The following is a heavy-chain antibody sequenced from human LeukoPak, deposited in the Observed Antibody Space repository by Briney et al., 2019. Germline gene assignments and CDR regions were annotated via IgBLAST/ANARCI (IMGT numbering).Heavy chain of an antibody. Sequence: GASVKVSCKASGGTFSSYAISWVRQAPGRGLEWMGGIIPIFGTANYAQKFQGRVTITTDESTSTAYMELSSLRSEDTAVYYCARIAARLQNWFDPWGQGTLVTVS. J-gene: IGHJ5*02. D-gene: IGHD6-6*01. CDR1: GGTFSSYA. V-gene: IGHV1-69*05. CDR2: IIPIFGTA. CDR3: ARIAARLQNWFDP.